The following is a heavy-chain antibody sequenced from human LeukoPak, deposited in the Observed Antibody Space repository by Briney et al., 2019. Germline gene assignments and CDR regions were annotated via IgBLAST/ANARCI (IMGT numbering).Heavy chain of an antibody. Sequence: PGGSLRLSCAASGFTFSSYAMSWVRQAPGKGLEWVSAISGSGGSTYYADSVKGRFTISGDNSKNTLYLQMNSLRAEDTAVYYCAKDRDKWGLPTLQGYWGQGTLVTVSS. CDR1: GFTFSSYA. D-gene: IGHD1-26*01. J-gene: IGHJ4*02. CDR3: AKDRDKWGLPTLQGY. V-gene: IGHV3-23*01. CDR2: ISGSGGST.